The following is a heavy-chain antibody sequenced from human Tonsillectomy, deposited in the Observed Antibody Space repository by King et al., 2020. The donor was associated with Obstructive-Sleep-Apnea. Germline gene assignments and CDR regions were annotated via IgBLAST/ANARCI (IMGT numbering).Heavy chain of an antibody. CDR1: GGSISSYY. CDR2: IYYSGST. Sequence: QLQESGPGLVKPSETLSLTCTVSGGSISSYYWSWIRQPPGKGLEWIGYIYYSGSTNYNPSLKIRVSTSVDTSKNQFSLNLYSVTAADTAVYYCTRGGYYYFDYWGQGTLATVSS. V-gene: IGHV4-59*08. D-gene: IGHD3-22*01. CDR3: TRGGYYYFDY. J-gene: IGHJ4*02.